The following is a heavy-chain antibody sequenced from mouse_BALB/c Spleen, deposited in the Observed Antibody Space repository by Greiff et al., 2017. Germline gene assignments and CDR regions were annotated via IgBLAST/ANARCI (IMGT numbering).Heavy chain of an antibody. V-gene: IGHV1-69*02. Sequence: VQLQQPGAELVRPGASVKLSCKASGYTFTSYWINWVKQRPGQGLEWIGNIYPSDSYTNYNQKFKDKATLTVDKSSSTAYMQLSSPTSEDSAVYYCTRGGEYGNLDYWGQGTTLTVSS. CDR3: TRGGEYGNLDY. D-gene: IGHD2-1*01. CDR1: GYTFTSYW. J-gene: IGHJ2*01. CDR2: IYPSDSYT.